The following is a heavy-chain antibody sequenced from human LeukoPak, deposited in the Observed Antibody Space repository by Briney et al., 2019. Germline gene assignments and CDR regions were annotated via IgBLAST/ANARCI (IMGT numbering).Heavy chain of an antibody. CDR2: IYYRGNT. CDR3: ARASNNWSFDY. J-gene: IGHJ4*02. Sequence: SETLSLTCTVSGDSVSIYYWSWIRQPPGKGLEWIGYIYYRGNTNYNPSLKSRVTMAVDTSKNQFSLKVSSVTAADTAVYYCARASNNWSFDYWGQGTLVTVSS. V-gene: IGHV4-59*02. CDR1: GDSVSIYY. D-gene: IGHD1-1*01.